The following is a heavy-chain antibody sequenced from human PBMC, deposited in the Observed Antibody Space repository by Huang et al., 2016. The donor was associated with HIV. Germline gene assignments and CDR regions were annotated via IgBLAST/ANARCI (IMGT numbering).Heavy chain of an antibody. CDR1: GGSISPYH. V-gene: IGHV4-59*01. CDR2: IYYTGSA. CDR3: ARDRRDGYNYRGFDP. J-gene: IGHJ5*02. Sequence: QLQESGPGLVKPSETLSLTCTVPGGSISPYHWHWIRQPPGRGLEWIASIYYTGSAKYSPSLRSRVIISIDTSKSQFSLKLSSVTAADTAVYYCARDRRDGYNYRGFDPWGQGTLVTVSS. D-gene: IGHD1-1*01.